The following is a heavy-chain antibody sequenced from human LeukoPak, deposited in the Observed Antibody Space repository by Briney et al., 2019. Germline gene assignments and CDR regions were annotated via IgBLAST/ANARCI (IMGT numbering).Heavy chain of an antibody. Sequence: GGSLRLSCAASGFTLSSYSRNWVRQAPGKGLEWVSYISSSSSTIYYADSVKGRFTISRDNAKNSLYLQMNSLRDEDTAVYYCARDQYDFWSGRDDAFDIWGQGTMVTVSS. V-gene: IGHV3-48*02. CDR2: ISSSSSTI. J-gene: IGHJ3*02. D-gene: IGHD3-3*01. CDR1: GFTLSSYS. CDR3: ARDQYDFWSGRDDAFDI.